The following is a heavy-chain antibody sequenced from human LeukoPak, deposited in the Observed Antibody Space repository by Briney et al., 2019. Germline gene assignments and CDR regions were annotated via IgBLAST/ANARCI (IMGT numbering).Heavy chain of an antibody. CDR3: ARVNWNYGPWFDP. CDR1: GGAISSGTFY. V-gene: IGHV4-61*02. J-gene: IGHJ5*02. CDR2: IYTSGST. Sequence: SETLSLTCTVYGGAISSGTFYWSWIPQPAGEGLEWIGRIYTSGSTDYNPSLKSRVNISIDTSKNQFSLKLGSVTAADTAVYYCARVNWNYGPWFDPWGQGTLVTVSS. D-gene: IGHD1-7*01.